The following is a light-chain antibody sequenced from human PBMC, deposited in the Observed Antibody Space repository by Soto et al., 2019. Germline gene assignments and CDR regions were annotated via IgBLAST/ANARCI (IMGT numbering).Light chain of an antibody. Sequence: ETVLTQSPGTLYLSPGERATLSCRANETVNNNFLAWYGQKPGQAPRLLIHGPSRRASGIPDRFSGSGSGTDFTLTINSLQAEDVAVYYCQQYYNVPVTFGGGTKVEIK. V-gene: IGKV3-20*01. J-gene: IGKJ4*01. CDR2: GPS. CDR1: ETVNNNF. CDR3: QQYYNVPVT.